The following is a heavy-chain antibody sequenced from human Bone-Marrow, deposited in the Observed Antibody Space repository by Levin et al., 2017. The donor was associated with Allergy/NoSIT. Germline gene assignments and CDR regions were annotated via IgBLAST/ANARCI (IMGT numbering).Heavy chain of an antibody. CDR3: VKDSGKYSLDY. CDR2: IKSDGTYI. J-gene: IGHJ4*02. V-gene: IGHV3-74*01. D-gene: IGHD1-26*01. Sequence: GESLKISCAASGFTFSKYWIYWVRQVAGKGLFCVSRIKSDGTYISYADSVKGRFTISRDNANNRVYLQMNSLRVEDTAVYHCVKDSGKYSLDYWGRGTLVTVSS. CDR1: GFTFSKYW.